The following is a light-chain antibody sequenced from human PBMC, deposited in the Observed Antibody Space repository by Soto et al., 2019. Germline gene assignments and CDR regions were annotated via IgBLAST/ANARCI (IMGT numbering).Light chain of an antibody. V-gene: IGLV2-14*01. CDR1: SSDVGGYNY. Sequence: QSVLTQPASVSGSPGQSITISCTGTSSDVGGYNYVSWYQQPPGKAPKLMIYDVSNRPSGVSNRFSGSKSGNTASLTISRLQAEDEAYYYSSSYTSSSTRVFGGGTKVTVL. CDR3: SSYTSSSTRV. J-gene: IGLJ3*02. CDR2: DVS.